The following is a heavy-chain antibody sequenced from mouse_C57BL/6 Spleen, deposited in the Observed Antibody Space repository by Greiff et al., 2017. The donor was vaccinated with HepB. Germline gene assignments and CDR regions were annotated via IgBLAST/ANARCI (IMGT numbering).Heavy chain of an antibody. V-gene: IGHV5-4*03. CDR2: ISDGGSYT. J-gene: IGHJ2*01. D-gene: IGHD2-4*01. CDR3: ARGGYDYDDYFDY. Sequence: DVKLVESGGGLVKPGGSLKLSCAASGFTFSSYAMSWVRQTPEKRLEWVATISDGGSYTYYPDNVKGRFTISRDNAKNNLYLQMSHLKSEDTAMYYCARGGYDYDDYFDYWGQGTTLTVSS. CDR1: GFTFSSYA.